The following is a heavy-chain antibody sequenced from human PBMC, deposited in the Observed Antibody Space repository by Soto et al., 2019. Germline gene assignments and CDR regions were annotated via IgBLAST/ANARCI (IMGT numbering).Heavy chain of an antibody. D-gene: IGHD1-26*01. CDR2: IKSKTDGGTT. Sequence: PGGSLRLSCAASGFTFSNAWMSWVRQAPGKGLEWVGRIKSKTDGGTTDYAAPVKGRFTISRDDSKNTLYLQMNSLKTEDTAVYYCTTRAVGVGATYGYWGQGTLVTVSS. CDR3: TTRAVGVGATYGY. CDR1: GFTFSNAW. V-gene: IGHV3-15*01. J-gene: IGHJ4*02.